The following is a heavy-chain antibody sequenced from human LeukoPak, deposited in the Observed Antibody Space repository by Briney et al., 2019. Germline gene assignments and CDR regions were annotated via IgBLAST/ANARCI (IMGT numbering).Heavy chain of an antibody. J-gene: IGHJ4*02. D-gene: IGHD4-17*01. V-gene: IGHV3-23*01. CDR3: AKDLGFRVTTAYFDY. CDR1: GFTFSSYA. Sequence: GGSLRLSCAASGFTFSSYAMSWVRQAPGKGLEWVSAISGSGGSTYYADSAKGRFTISRDNSKNTLYLQMNSLRAEDTAVYYCAKDLGFRVTTAYFDYWGQGTLVTVSS. CDR2: ISGSGGST.